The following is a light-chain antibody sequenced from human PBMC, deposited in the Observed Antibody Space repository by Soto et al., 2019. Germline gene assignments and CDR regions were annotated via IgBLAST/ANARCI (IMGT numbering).Light chain of an antibody. J-gene: IGLJ1*01. CDR3: SSYAGSNIL. V-gene: IGLV2-8*01. CDR2: EVS. Sequence: QSVLTQPPSASGSPGQSVTISCTGTSSDVGGYNYVSWYQQHPGKAPKLMIYEVSERPSGVPDRFSGSKSSNTASLTVSGLQAEDEADYYCSSYAGSNILFGTGTKVTVL. CDR1: SSDVGGYNY.